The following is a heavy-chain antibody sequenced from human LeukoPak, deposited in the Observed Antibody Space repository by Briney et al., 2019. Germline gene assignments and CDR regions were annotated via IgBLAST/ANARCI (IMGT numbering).Heavy chain of an antibody. Sequence: ASVKVSCKASGYTFTAYYMDWVRQAPGQGPEWLGWINPNSGGTNYAQKFQGRVTMTRDTSITTGYMELSRLTSDDTAVYYCARGLYYYGSGRDWGQGTLVTVSS. J-gene: IGHJ4*02. V-gene: IGHV1-2*02. D-gene: IGHD3-10*01. CDR1: GYTFTAYY. CDR3: ARGLYYYGSGRD. CDR2: INPNSGGT.